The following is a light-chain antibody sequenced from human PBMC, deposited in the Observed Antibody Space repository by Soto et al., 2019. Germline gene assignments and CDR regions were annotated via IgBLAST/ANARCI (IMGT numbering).Light chain of an antibody. V-gene: IGLV2-14*01. Sequence: QSVLTQPASVSGSPGQSIAISCSGTSSDLGTYDYVSWYQQHPGKAPKLMLFDVNHRPSGVSDRFFGSKSGNTASLTISGLQAEDEADYYFSSYTTSSSVIFGGGTKVTVL. CDR1: SSDLGTYDY. CDR2: DVN. J-gene: IGLJ2*01. CDR3: SSYTTSSSVI.